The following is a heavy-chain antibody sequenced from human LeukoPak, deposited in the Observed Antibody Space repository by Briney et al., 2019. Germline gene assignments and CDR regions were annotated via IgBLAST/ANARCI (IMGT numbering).Heavy chain of an antibody. CDR2: ISPYNGNT. CDR1: GYKFTNYG. V-gene: IGHV1-18*01. J-gene: IGHJ5*02. CDR3: ARTSYGSGADWFDP. D-gene: IGHD3-10*01. Sequence: ASVKVSCKASGYKFTNYGISWVRQAPGQGLEWMGWISPYNGNTIYAQKLQGRVTMTTDTSTSTAYMELRSLRSDDTAVYYCARTSYGSGADWFDPWGQGTLVTVSS.